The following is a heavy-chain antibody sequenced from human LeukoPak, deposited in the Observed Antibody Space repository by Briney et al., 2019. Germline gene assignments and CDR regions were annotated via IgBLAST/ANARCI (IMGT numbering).Heavy chain of an antibody. Sequence: GGSLRLSCAASGFTFSSYWMHWVRQAPGKGLGWVSRINSEGSSTSYADSVKGRFTISRDNAKNKLYLQMISLRAEDTDVYYCARDRITMVRGVIILYNWFDPWGQGTLVTVSS. J-gene: IGHJ5*02. D-gene: IGHD3-10*01. V-gene: IGHV3-74*01. CDR3: ARDRITMVRGVIILYNWFDP. CDR1: GFTFSSYW. CDR2: INSEGSST.